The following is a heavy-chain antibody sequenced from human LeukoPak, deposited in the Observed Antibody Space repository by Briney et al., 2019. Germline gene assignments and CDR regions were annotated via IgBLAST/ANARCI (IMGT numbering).Heavy chain of an antibody. CDR2: IRFDGSNE. J-gene: IGHJ4*02. D-gene: IGHD5/OR15-5a*01. CDR3: ARQIGVSIDY. V-gene: IGHV3-30*02. CDR1: RFTFSNFD. Sequence: GGSLRLFCAASRFTFSNFDMHWVRQAPGKGLEWVTFIRFDGSNEYYADSVRGRFTISRDNSKNTLYLQMSSLRPEDTAVYYCARQIGVSIDYWGQGTLVTVSS.